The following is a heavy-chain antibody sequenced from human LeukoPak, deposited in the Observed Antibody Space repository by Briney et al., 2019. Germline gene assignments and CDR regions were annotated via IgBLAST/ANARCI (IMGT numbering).Heavy chain of an antibody. CDR2: ISWDGGST. D-gene: IGHD1-1*01. CDR3: AKASPEGYNWNDVLDY. V-gene: IGHV3-43D*03. Sequence: PGGSLRLSCAASGFTFDDYAMHWVRQAPGKGLEWVSLISWDGGSTYYADSVKGRFTISRDNSKNSLYLQMNSLRAEDTALYYCAKASPEGYNWNDVLDYWGQGTLVTVSS. J-gene: IGHJ4*02. CDR1: GFTFDDYA.